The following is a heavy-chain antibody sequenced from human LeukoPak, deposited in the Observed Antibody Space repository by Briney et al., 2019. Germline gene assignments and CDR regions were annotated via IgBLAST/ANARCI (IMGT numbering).Heavy chain of an antibody. V-gene: IGHV1-69*13. CDR2: IIPIFGTA. CDR3: ARDLCSSTSCYERFDP. J-gene: IGHJ5*02. Sequence: ASVKVSCKASGGTFSSYAISWVRQAPGQGLEWMGGIIPIFGTANYAQKFQGRVTITADESTSTAYMELSSLRSEDTAVYYCARDLCSSTSCYERFDPWGQGTLVTVSS. D-gene: IGHD2-2*01. CDR1: GGTFSSYA.